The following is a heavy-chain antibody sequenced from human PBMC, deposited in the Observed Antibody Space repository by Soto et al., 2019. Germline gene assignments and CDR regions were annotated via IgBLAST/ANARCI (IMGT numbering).Heavy chain of an antibody. D-gene: IGHD1-26*01. V-gene: IGHV3-73*01. CDR2: IRSKANSYAT. Sequence: GGSLRLSRAASGFTISGSAMHWVRQASGKGLEWVGRIRSKANSYATAYAASVKGRFTISRDDSKNTAYLQMHSLKTEDTAVYYCTRLRSYSGFDYYYYGMDVWGQGTTVTVSS. J-gene: IGHJ6*02. CDR1: GFTISGSA. CDR3: TRLRSYSGFDYYYYGMDV.